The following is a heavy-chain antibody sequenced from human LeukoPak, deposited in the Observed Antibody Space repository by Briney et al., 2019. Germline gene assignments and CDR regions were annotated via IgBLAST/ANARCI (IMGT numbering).Heavy chain of an antibody. D-gene: IGHD6-13*01. V-gene: IGHV3-30*04. Sequence: GASLRLSCAASGFTFISYAIRSVRHAPRKGLELGAFISFDATDAFYAYSVEGRFTISRETDKNSLYMQMNSLRAEETAVYYCARTAPGIAAAGPYYFAYWGQGTLVTVSS. CDR2: ISFDATDA. CDR3: ARTAPGIAAAGPYYFAY. J-gene: IGHJ4*02. CDR1: GFTFISYA.